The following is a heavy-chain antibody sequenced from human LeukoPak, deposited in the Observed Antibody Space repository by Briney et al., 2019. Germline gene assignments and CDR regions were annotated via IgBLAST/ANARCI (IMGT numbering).Heavy chain of an antibody. V-gene: IGHV4-39*07. CDR3: ARYYYYGGRGGFDP. CDR1: GGSLTSGTYH. J-gene: IGHJ5*02. CDR2: IYFNGST. Sequence: SETLSLTCSVSGGSLTSGTYHWGWIRQPPGKGLEWIGSIYFNGSTHDNPSLKSRVTMSIDTSKSQFSLRLISVTAADTAVYYCARYYYYGGRGGFDPWGQGTLVTVSS. D-gene: IGHD3-10*01.